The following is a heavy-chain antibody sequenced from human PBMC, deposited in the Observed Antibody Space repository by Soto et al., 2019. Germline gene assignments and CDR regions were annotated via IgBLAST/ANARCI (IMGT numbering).Heavy chain of an antibody. J-gene: IGHJ6*02. Sequence: GGSLRLSCAASGFTFSSYAMSWVRQAPGKGLEWVSAISGSGGSTYYADSVKGRFTISRDNSKNTLYLQMNSLRAEDTAVYYCAKARLIAAENPAGYYYYGMDVWGQGTTVTVSS. CDR1: GFTFSSYA. V-gene: IGHV3-23*01. CDR2: ISGSGGST. D-gene: IGHD2-21*01. CDR3: AKARLIAAENPAGYYYYGMDV.